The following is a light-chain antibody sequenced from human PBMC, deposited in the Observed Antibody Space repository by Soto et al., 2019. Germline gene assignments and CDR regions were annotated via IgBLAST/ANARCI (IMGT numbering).Light chain of an antibody. CDR1: QSVSGK. Sequence: EIVMAQSPATLSVSPGERATLSCRASQSVSGKLVWYQHKPGQAPRLLIYGASTRATGVPARFSGSGSGTEFTLTISSLQSEDFAVYYCQQYNIWPPEVTFGPGTKVDIK. J-gene: IGKJ3*01. CDR3: QQYNIWPPEVT. V-gene: IGKV3-15*01. CDR2: GAS.